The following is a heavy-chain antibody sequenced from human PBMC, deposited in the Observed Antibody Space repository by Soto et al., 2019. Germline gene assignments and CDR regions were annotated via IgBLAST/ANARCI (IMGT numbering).Heavy chain of an antibody. CDR1: GYTFTNYG. Sequence: VQLVQSGVEVKKPGASVKVSCKASGYTFTNYGISWVRQAPGQGLEWMGWINTYNGNTNYAQKAQRRVTMTTETSTSTAYMELRSLRPDDTAVYYCARDLLYSTRATVRFDIWGQGTMLTVSS. J-gene: IGHJ3*02. V-gene: IGHV1-18*01. CDR3: ARDLLYSTRATVRFDI. D-gene: IGHD6-13*01. CDR2: INTYNGNT.